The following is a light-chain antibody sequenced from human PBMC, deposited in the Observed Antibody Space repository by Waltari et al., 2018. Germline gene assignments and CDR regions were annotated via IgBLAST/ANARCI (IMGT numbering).Light chain of an antibody. CDR1: ALPKQY. CDR3: QSGDNSGTNRVL. CDR2: KDR. Sequence: SYELTQPPSVSVSPGQTARLTCSGAALPKQYVYWYQQKSGQAPILVMYKDRERTSGIPERFSGSSSGTTVTLTISGVQAEDEADYYCQSGDNSGTNRVLFGGGTKLTVL. J-gene: IGLJ2*01. V-gene: IGLV3-25*03.